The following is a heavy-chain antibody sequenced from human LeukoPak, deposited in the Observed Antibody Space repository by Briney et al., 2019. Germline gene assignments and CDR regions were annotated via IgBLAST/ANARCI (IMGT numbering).Heavy chain of an antibody. J-gene: IGHJ6*03. V-gene: IGHV4-38-2*02. CDR1: GYSISSGSY. CDR3: ATVRRGFGESSKYYSYYYMDV. Sequence: SETLSLTCTVSGYSISSGSYWGWIRQPPGKGLEWIGSIYHSGSTYYNPSLKSRVTISVDTSKNQFSLNLSSVTAADTAVYYCATVRRGFGESSKYYSYYYMDVWGKGTTVTISS. D-gene: IGHD3-10*01. CDR2: IYHSGST.